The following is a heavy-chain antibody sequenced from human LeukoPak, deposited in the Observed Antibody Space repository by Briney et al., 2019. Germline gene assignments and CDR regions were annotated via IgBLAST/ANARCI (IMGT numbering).Heavy chain of an antibody. CDR2: IHYRGST. J-gene: IGHJ3*02. Sequence: SETLSLTCTVSGGSISSSRYYWGWIRQPPGKGLEWMGSIHYRGSTYYNPSLKSRVTVSVDTSENQLSLKLSSVAAADTAVYFCVRTRFSDHIVPAAERADDACDMWGQGTMVTVSS. CDR3: VRTRFSDHIVPAAERADDACDM. D-gene: IGHD2-2*01. V-gene: IGHV4-39*07. CDR1: GGSISSSRYY.